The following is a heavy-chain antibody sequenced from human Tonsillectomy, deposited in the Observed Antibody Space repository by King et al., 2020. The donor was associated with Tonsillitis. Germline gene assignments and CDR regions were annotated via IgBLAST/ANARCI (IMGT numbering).Heavy chain of an antibody. CDR1: GGSISSYY. J-gene: IGHJ4*02. D-gene: IGHD6-13*01. V-gene: IGHV4-59*01. Sequence: VQLQESGPGLVKPSETLSLTCTVSGGSISSYYWSWIRQSPGKGLEWIGVFYNNGRTNYNPSLKGRVTISGDTAKNQFSLNLSSVTAADTAVYYCAGTRSSAFYLDYWGQGTLVTVSS. CDR3: AGTRSSAFYLDY. CDR2: FYNNGRT.